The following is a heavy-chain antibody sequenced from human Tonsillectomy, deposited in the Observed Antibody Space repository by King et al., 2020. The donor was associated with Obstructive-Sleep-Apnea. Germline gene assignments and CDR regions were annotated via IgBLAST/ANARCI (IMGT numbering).Heavy chain of an antibody. CDR3: AREGGVYSTSFDY. Sequence: VQLQESGPGLVKPSQTLSLTCTVSGDSIGSGGYYWTWIRHHPGKGLEWIGSIYYSGSTSYNPSLESRLAISIDTSNNQFSLKLSSVTAADTAVYYCAREGGVYSTSFDYWGQGTLVTVSS. J-gene: IGHJ4*02. CDR2: IYYSGST. D-gene: IGHD6-6*01. V-gene: IGHV4-31*03. CDR1: GDSIGSGGYY.